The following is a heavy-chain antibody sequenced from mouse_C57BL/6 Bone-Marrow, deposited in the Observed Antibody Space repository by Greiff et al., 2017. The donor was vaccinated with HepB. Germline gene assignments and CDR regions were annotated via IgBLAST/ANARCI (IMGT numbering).Heavy chain of an antibody. CDR1: GYTFTDHT. CDR2: IYPRDGST. Sequence: VQLQQSDAELVKPGASVKISCKVSGYTFTDHTIHWMKQRPEQGLEWIGYIYPRDGSTKYNEKFKGKATLTADKSSSTAYMELRSLTSEDSAVYFCARSWYGYYYYYAMDYWGQGTSVTVSS. J-gene: IGHJ4*01. D-gene: IGHD2-3*01. CDR3: ARSWYGYYYYYAMDY. V-gene: IGHV1-78*01.